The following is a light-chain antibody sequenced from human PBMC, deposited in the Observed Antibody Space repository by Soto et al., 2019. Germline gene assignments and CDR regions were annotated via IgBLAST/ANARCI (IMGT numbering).Light chain of an antibody. J-gene: IGKJ3*01. CDR1: QSVSTY. V-gene: IGKV3-11*01. Sequence: EIVLTQSPATLSLSPGERAILSCRASQSVSTYLAWYQQKPGQAPRLLIFDASNRATGIPARFSGSGSGTDFTLTISSLDTEDFAVYYCQQRADWPATVGPGT. CDR3: QQRADWPAT. CDR2: DAS.